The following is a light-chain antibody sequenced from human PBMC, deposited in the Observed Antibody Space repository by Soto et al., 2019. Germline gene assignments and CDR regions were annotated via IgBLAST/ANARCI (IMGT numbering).Light chain of an antibody. Sequence: DIQMPQSPSTLSASVGDRVTITCRASQSVSRWLAWYKQKPGEAPKLLIYKASNLESGVSSRFSGSGSGTEFTLTISSLQPDDSATYYCQQYDVYSPWMFGQGTKVDIK. CDR3: QQYDVYSPWM. V-gene: IGKV1-5*03. J-gene: IGKJ1*01. CDR1: QSVSRW. CDR2: KAS.